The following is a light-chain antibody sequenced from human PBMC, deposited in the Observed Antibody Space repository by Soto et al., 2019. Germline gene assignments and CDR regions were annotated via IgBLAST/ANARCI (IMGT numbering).Light chain of an antibody. J-gene: IGLJ2*01. V-gene: IGLV2-14*01. CDR2: EVS. Sequence: QSALTKPASVSGSPGQSITISCTGTSSDVGGYNYVSWYQQHPGKAPKLMIYEVSNRPSGVSNRFSGSKSGNTASLTISGLQAEDEADYYFSSYTSSSSVVFGGGTKVTVL. CDR3: SSYTSSSSVV. CDR1: SSDVGGYNY.